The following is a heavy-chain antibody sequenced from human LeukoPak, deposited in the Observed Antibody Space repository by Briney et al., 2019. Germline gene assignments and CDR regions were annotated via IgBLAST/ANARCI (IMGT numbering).Heavy chain of an antibody. V-gene: IGHV3-23*01. CDR2: ISGSGGST. Sequence: GGSLRLSCVVSGFTVSSNYMSWVRQAPGKGLEWVSSISGSGGSTYYADSVKGRFTISRDNSKNTLYLQMNSLRAEDTAVYYCAKRGYNYDYDYWGQGTLVTVSS. D-gene: IGHD5-18*01. J-gene: IGHJ4*02. CDR3: AKRGYNYDYDY. CDR1: GFTVSSNY.